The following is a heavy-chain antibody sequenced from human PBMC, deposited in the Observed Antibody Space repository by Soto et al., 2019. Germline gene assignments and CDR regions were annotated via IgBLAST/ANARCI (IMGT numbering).Heavy chain of an antibody. D-gene: IGHD3-3*01. Sequence: PGGPLRLSCAASGFNFRNVWMGWVRQAPGKGLEWVGRIKSKADGGTPGYAAPVKGRFIISRDDSNNTMYLQMNSLKAEDTAVYYCTTETITPKYYDFWSGYSPDFDYWGQGTLVTVSS. V-gene: IGHV3-15*01. CDR2: IKSKADGGTP. J-gene: IGHJ4*02. CDR3: TTETITPKYYDFWSGYSPDFDY. CDR1: GFNFRNVW.